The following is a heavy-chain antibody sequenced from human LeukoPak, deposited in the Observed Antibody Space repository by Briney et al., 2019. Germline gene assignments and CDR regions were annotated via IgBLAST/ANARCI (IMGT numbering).Heavy chain of an antibody. CDR3: ARVRADYYDSSGYYFGY. Sequence: ASVKVSCKASGYTFTSYDINWVRQATGQGLEWMGWMNPNSGNTGYAQKFQGRVTMTRNTSISTAYMELSSLRSEDTAVHYCARVRADYYDSSGYYFGYWGQGTLVTVSS. D-gene: IGHD3-22*01. CDR2: MNPNSGNT. J-gene: IGHJ4*02. CDR1: GYTFTSYD. V-gene: IGHV1-8*01.